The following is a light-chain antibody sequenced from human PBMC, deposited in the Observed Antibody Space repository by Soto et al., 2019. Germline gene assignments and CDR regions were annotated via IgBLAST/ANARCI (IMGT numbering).Light chain of an antibody. CDR3: QQYNNWPSVT. J-gene: IGKJ2*01. Sequence: EIVLTQSPDTLSLSPGERATLSCRASQSVSSTYLAWYQQKPGQAPRLLTYGASSRATGVPDRFSGSGSGTDFTLTISRLEPEDFAMYYCQQYNNWPSVTVGQGTKVDIK. CDR2: GAS. CDR1: QSVSSTY. V-gene: IGKV3-20*01.